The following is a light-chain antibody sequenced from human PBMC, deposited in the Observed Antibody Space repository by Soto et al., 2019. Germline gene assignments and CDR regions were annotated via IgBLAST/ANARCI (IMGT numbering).Light chain of an antibody. V-gene: IGKV3-20*01. CDR2: GAS. J-gene: IGKJ2*01. CDR1: QSVSSSH. CDR3: QQYSTSPQT. Sequence: EIVLTQSPGTLSLSPGERATLSCRASQSVSSSHLAWYQKKPGQAPRLLIYGASSRATGIPDRFSGSGYGTDFTLTISRLEPEDFAVYYCQQYSTSPQTFGQGTKLEIK.